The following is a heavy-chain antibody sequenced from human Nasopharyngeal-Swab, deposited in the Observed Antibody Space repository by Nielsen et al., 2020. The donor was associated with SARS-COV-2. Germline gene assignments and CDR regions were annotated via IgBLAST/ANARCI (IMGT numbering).Heavy chain of an antibody. D-gene: IGHD3-10*01. Sequence: GESLKISCAASGFTFSSYGMHWVRQAPGKGLEWVAAISYDGSNKYYADSVKGRFTISRDNSKNTLYLQMNSLRAEDTAVYYCANGAGVPNWFDPWGQGTLVTVSS. CDR3: ANGAGVPNWFDP. V-gene: IGHV3-30*18. CDR2: ISYDGSNK. J-gene: IGHJ5*02. CDR1: GFTFSSYG.